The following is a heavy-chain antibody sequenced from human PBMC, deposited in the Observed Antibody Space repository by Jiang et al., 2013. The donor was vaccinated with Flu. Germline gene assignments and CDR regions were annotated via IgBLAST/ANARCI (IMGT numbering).Heavy chain of an antibody. Sequence: SGSELKKPGASVKVSCKASGHTFNSYSMNWVRQAPGQGLEWMGWINTYTGNPTYAQGFTGRFVFSLDTSVTTAYLQISSLQAEDTAVYYCARVSANNSAGWFDPWGQGTLVTVSS. CDR2: INTYTGNP. D-gene: IGHD1/OR15-1a*01. J-gene: IGHJ5*02. V-gene: IGHV7-4-1*02. CDR1: GHTFNSYS. CDR3: ARVSANNSAGWFDP.